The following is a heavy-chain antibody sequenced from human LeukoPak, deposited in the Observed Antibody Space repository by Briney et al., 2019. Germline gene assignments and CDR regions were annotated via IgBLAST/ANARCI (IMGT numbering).Heavy chain of an antibody. V-gene: IGHV4-34*01. Sequence: KTSETLSLTCAVYGGSFSGYYWSWIRQPPGKGLEWIGEINHSGSTNYNPSLKSRVTISVDTSKNQFSLKLSSVTAADTAVYYCARHTLWFGEPTALAYDWGQGTLVTVSS. CDR3: ARHTLWFGEPTALAYD. J-gene: IGHJ4*02. D-gene: IGHD3-10*01. CDR2: INHSGST. CDR1: GGSFSGYY.